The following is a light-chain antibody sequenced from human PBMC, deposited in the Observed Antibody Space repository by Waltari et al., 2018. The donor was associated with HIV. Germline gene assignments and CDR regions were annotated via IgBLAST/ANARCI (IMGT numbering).Light chain of an antibody. V-gene: IGLV2-23*02. CDR1: SNDIGRYNH. J-gene: IGLJ3*02. Sequence: QSALTQPASVSGSPGQSITISCTGTSNDIGRYNHVSWFQHHPRKAPKLIIYDVTYWPSGVSHRFSGSKSGATASLTISGLQAEDEADYYCCSYAAIDTWVFGGGTKVTVL. CDR3: CSYAAIDTWV. CDR2: DVT.